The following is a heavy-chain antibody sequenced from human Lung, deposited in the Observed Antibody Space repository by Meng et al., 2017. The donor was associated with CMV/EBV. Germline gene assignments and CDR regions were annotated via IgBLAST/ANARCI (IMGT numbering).Heavy chain of an antibody. D-gene: IGHD6-13*01. Sequence: LXCAASGFTVSSNYMSWVRQAPGKGLEWVSVIYSGGSTYYADSVKGRFTISRDNSKNTLYLQMNSLRAEDTAVYYCARGRGSSWYVFVYWGQGTLVTVAS. V-gene: IGHV3-53*01. CDR2: IYSGGST. CDR3: ARGRGSSWYVFVY. J-gene: IGHJ4*02. CDR1: GFTVSSNY.